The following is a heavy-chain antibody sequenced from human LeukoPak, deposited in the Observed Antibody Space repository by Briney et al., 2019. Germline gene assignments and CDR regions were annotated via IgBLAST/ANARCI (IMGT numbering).Heavy chain of an antibody. CDR3: ARGYDFWSGSHFDY. D-gene: IGHD3-3*01. CDR1: GFTFSSYG. J-gene: IGHJ4*02. CDR2: ISSSSSTI. Sequence: PGGSLRLSCTASGFTFSSYGMHWVRQAPGKGLEWVSYISSSSSTIYYADSVKGRFTISRDNAKNSLYLQMNSLRAEDTAVYYCARGYDFWSGSHFDYWGQGTLVTVSS. V-gene: IGHV3-48*04.